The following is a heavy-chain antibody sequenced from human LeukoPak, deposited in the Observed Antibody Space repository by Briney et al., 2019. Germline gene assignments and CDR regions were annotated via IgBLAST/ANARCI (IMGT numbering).Heavy chain of an antibody. CDR1: GFAFSVYA. Sequence: GGSLRLSCTASGFAFSVYAMSWLRQPPGKGLEWVSTINANSGTTSYAASVRGRFTISRDNSKNTLYLQLNTLRANDTATYYCAKPISGGLAVTAGWFHPWGQGTLVVVSS. CDR2: INANSGTT. CDR3: AKPISGGLAVTAGWFHP. J-gene: IGHJ5*01. D-gene: IGHD6-19*01. V-gene: IGHV3-23*01.